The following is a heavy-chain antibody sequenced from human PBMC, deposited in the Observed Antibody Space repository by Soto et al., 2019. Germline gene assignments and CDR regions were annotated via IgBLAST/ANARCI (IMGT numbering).Heavy chain of an antibody. D-gene: IGHD6-13*01. V-gene: IGHV4-28*03. J-gene: IGHJ4*02. CDR1: GYSISSSNW. CDR2: IYYSGTT. Sequence: PSETLSLTCAVSGYSISSSNWWGWIRQPPGKGLEWIGYIYYSGTTYYNPSLKSRVTISVDTSKNQLSLKLTSVTAADTAVYYCARGSAAGTKSPFDYWGQGTLVTVSS. CDR3: ARGSAAGTKSPFDY.